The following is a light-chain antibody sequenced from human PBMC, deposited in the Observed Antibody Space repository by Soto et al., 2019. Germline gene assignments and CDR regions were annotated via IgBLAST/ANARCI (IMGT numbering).Light chain of an antibody. CDR3: QQSYHTLPLT. V-gene: IGKV1-39*01. Sequence: DIQMTQSPSSLSSSVGDRVTITCRASQSISNYVNWYQQRLGKAPNRLIYAASSLQSGVPSRFSGSGSGRDFTLTISSLHPEDFATYYCQQSYHTLPLTFGGGTKVEI. CDR1: QSISNY. J-gene: IGKJ4*01. CDR2: AAS.